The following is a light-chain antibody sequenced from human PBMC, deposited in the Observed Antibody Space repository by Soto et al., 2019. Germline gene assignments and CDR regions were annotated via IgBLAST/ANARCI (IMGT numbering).Light chain of an antibody. Sequence: QSALTQPASVSGSPGQSITISCTGTSSDVGGYNYVSWYQQHPGKAPKLMIYDVSNRPSGVSNRFSGSKSGNTASLTISGLQAEDEAAYYCSSYTSSSTPCVFGTGTKVTVL. CDR3: SSYTSSSTPCV. J-gene: IGLJ1*01. V-gene: IGLV2-14*01. CDR2: DVS. CDR1: SSDVGGYNY.